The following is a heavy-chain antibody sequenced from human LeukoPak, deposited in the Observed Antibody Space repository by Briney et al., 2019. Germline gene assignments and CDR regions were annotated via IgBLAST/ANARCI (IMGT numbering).Heavy chain of an antibody. Sequence: GSSLRLSWGDCGVTVRSDYMTGRRHAPGKGLEWVSVISGGGSTFYADSVKDRFTISRDSSKNTLFLQMNSLRAEDTAVYYCASPSAKMTAINGWYFDVWGRGTQVIVSS. J-gene: IGHJ2*01. CDR2: ISGGGST. CDR3: ASPSAKMTAINGWYFDV. D-gene: IGHD5-24*01. V-gene: IGHV3-66*01. CDR1: GVTVRSDY.